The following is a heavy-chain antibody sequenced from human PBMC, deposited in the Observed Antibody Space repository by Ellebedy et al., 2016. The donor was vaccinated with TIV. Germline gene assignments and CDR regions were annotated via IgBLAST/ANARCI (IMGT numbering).Heavy chain of an antibody. V-gene: IGHV4-4*07. J-gene: IGHJ3*02. CDR1: GGSISSYY. CDR3: ARYYYDSSGYYCAFDI. Sequence: SETLSLTXTVSGGSISSYYWSWIRQPAGKGLEWIGRIYTSGSTYYNPSLKSRVTISVDTSKNQFSLKLSSVTAADTAVYYCARYYYDSSGYYCAFDIWGQGTMVTVSS. CDR2: IYTSGST. D-gene: IGHD3-22*01.